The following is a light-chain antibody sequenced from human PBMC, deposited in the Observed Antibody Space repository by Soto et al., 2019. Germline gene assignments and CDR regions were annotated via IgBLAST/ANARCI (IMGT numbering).Light chain of an antibody. CDR3: QTYDKAPWT. CDR2: GAS. Sequence: DIQMTQSPSTLSASVGDRVTITCRASQYIHTHLAWYQQKPGNSPKLLVYGASTLHSGVPSRFSASGSGTDFILTISSLQSEDVATYYCQTYDKAPWTFGPGTRL. V-gene: IGKV1-27*01. J-gene: IGKJ1*01. CDR1: QYIHTH.